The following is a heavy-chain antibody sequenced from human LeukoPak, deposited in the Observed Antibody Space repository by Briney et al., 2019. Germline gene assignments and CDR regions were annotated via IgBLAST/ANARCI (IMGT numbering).Heavy chain of an antibody. D-gene: IGHD3-10*01. J-gene: IGHJ5*02. CDR1: GFSFSGFA. CDR3: ARSRGPGNHWFDP. V-gene: IGHV3-23*01. CDR2: LSDAS. Sequence: PGGSLRLSCAASGFSFSGFALSWVRLAPGKGLEWVSTLSDASYYADYVQGRFTISGDSSKNTLYLQMDSLTTDDTAMYFCARSRGPGNHWFDPWGQGTLVTVSS.